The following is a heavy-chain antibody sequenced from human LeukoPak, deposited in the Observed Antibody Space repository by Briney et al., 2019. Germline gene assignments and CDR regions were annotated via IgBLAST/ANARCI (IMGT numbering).Heavy chain of an antibody. J-gene: IGHJ6*02. CDR1: GFTFSSYA. Sequence: GGSLRLSCAASGFTFSSYAMHWVRQAPGKGLEWVAVISYDGSNKYYADSVKGRFTISRDNSKNTQYLQMNSLRAEDTAVYYCARSYSSSWYVKWYYYYGMDVWGQGTTVTVSS. D-gene: IGHD6-13*01. CDR2: ISYDGSNK. CDR3: ARSYSSSWYVKWYYYYGMDV. V-gene: IGHV3-30-3*01.